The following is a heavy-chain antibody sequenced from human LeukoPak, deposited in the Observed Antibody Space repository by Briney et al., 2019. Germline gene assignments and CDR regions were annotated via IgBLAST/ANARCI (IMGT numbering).Heavy chain of an antibody. CDR2: ISSSSSYT. CDR3: ARDSGSSYYRNFDY. J-gene: IGHJ4*02. D-gene: IGHD6-13*01. CDR1: GFTFTNYW. Sequence: GGSLRLSCAASGFTFTNYWMSWVRQAPGKGLEWVSYISSSSSYTNYADSVKGRFTISRDNARNSLYLQMNSLRAEDTAVYYCARDSGSSYYRNFDYWGQGTLVTVSS. V-gene: IGHV3-11*06.